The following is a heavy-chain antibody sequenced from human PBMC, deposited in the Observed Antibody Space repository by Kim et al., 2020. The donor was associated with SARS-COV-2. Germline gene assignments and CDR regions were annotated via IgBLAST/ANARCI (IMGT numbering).Heavy chain of an antibody. D-gene: IGHD2-2*01. CDR3: AKGDTAGGTYCSSTSCYYYYGMDV. CDR2: ISGSGGST. J-gene: IGHJ6*02. CDR1: GFTFSSYA. V-gene: IGHV3-23*01. Sequence: GGSLRLSCAASGFTFSSYAMSWVRQAPGKGLEWVSAISGSGGSTYYADSVKGRFTISRDNSKNTLYLQMNSLRAEDTAVYYCAKGDTAGGTYCSSTSCYYYYGMDVWGQGTTVTVSS.